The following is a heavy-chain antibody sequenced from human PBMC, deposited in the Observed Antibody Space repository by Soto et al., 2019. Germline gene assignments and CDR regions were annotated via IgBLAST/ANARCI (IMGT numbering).Heavy chain of an antibody. J-gene: IGHJ4*02. D-gene: IGHD2-2*01. CDR3: ARDQRYCSSISCPPRFSDF. V-gene: IGHV3-33*01. Sequence: GGSLRLSCAASGFTFSSYGMHWVRQAPGKGLEWVAVIWYDGSNEYYADSVRGRFTISRDNSKNTLYLQMKSLRAEDTAVYYCARDQRYCSSISCPPRFSDFWGQGTLVTVSS. CDR2: IWYDGSNE. CDR1: GFTFSSYG.